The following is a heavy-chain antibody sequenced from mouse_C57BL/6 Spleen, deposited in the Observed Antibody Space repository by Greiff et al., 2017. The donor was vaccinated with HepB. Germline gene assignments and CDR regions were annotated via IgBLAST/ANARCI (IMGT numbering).Heavy chain of an antibody. CDR3: AREGYFDV. CDR1: GYAFTNYL. Sequence: QVQLKESGAELVRPGTSVKVSCKASGYAFTNYLIEWVKQRPGQGLEWIGVINPGSGGTNYNEKFKGKATLTADKSSSTAYMQLSSLTSEDSAVYFCAREGYFDVWGTGTTVTVSS. J-gene: IGHJ1*03. CDR2: INPGSGGT. V-gene: IGHV1-54*01.